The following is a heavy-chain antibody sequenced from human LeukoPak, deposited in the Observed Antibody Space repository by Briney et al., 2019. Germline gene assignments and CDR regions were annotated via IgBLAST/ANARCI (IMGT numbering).Heavy chain of an antibody. Sequence: GGSLRLSCAASGFTFSSYGMHWVRQAPGKGLEWVAVISYDGSNKYYADSVKGRFTISRDNSKNTLYLQMNSLRAEDTAVYYCAREQLWSFDYWGQGTLVTVSS. CDR1: GFTFSSYG. D-gene: IGHD5-18*01. J-gene: IGHJ4*02. V-gene: IGHV3-30*03. CDR3: AREQLWSFDY. CDR2: ISYDGSNK.